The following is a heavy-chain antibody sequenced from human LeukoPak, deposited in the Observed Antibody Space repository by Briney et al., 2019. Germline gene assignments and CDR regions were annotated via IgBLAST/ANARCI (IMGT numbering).Heavy chain of an antibody. CDR3: ARRFYEYNVYDRHFDS. J-gene: IGHJ4*02. V-gene: IGHV3-74*03. CDR2: ISDDGTIT. CDR1: GFTFSRDW. Sequence: GGSLRLSCADSGFTFSRDWMHWVRQAPGKGPEWVSRISDDGTITTYADSVQGRFTISRDNAKSTVFLQMNSLRVEDTAVYFCARRFYEYNVYDRHFDSWGQGILVTVSS. D-gene: IGHD3-16*01.